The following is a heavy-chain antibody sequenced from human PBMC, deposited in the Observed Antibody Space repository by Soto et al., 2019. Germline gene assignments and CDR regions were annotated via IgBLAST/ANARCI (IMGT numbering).Heavy chain of an antibody. J-gene: IGHJ6*03. CDR3: ASNVDPDYYYMDV. CDR1: GFTVSSNY. CDR2: IYSGGST. Sequence: EVQLVESGGGLVQPGGSLRLSCAASGFTVSSNYMSWVRQAPGKGLEWVSVIYSGGSTYYADSVKGRFTISRENSKNTLYLQINSLRAEDTAVYYCASNVDPDYYYMDVWGKGTTVTVSS. V-gene: IGHV3-66*01.